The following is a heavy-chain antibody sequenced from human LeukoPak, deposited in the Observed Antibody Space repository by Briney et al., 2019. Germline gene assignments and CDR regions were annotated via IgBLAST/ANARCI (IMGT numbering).Heavy chain of an antibody. CDR1: GDSISSDKW. V-gene: IGHV4-4*02. CDR2: IYHGGTT. D-gene: IGHD1-20*01. J-gene: IGHJ4*02. CDR3: AQRITGTLAPIDF. Sequence: PSETLSLTCAVSGDSISSDKWWTWVRQPPGKGLEWIGEIYHGGTTTYNPSLKSRVTISPDKSKNQFSLKLSSVTAADTAVYYCAQRITGTLAPIDFWGQGTLVTVSS.